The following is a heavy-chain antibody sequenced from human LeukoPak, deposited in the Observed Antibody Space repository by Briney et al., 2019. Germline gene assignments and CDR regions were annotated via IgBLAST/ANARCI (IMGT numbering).Heavy chain of an antibody. J-gene: IGHJ4*02. D-gene: IGHD5-12*01. V-gene: IGHV4-61*01. CDR1: GVSISSSNSY. CDR3: ARVTGYDWESSYDY. CDR2: IYYSGST. Sequence: PSETLSLTCTVSGVSISSSNSYWSWIRQPPGKGLKWIGYIYYSGSTNYNPSLKSRVTISVDTSKNQFSLKLSSVTAADTAVYYCARVTGYDWESSYDYWGQGTLVTVSS.